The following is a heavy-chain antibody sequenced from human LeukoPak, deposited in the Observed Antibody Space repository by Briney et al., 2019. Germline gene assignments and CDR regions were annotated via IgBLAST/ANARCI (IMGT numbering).Heavy chain of an antibody. V-gene: IGHV4-39*07. CDR2: IYYSGST. D-gene: IGHD3-10*01. Sequence: SETLSPTCTVSGGSISSSSYYWGWIRQPPGKGLEWIGSIYYSGSTYYNPSLKSRVTISVDTSKNQFSLKLSSVTAADTAVYYCARDSYGSGSEDAFDIWGQGTMVTVSS. J-gene: IGHJ3*02. CDR1: GGSISSSSYY. CDR3: ARDSYGSGSEDAFDI.